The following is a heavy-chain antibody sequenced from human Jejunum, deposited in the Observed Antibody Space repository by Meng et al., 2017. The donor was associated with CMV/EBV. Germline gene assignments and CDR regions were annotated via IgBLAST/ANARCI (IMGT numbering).Heavy chain of an antibody. CDR1: GFTFSSYC. CDR2: VSSDGSTT. J-gene: IGHJ4*02. V-gene: IGHV3-74*01. CDR3: ASNRGY. Sequence: LRISCGASGFTFSSYCMHWVRQVPGKGLVCVARVSSDGSTTSYADSVKGRFTISRDNAKNTLYLQMDSLRSEDTAVYYCASNRGYWGQGTLVTVSS. D-gene: IGHD3-3*01.